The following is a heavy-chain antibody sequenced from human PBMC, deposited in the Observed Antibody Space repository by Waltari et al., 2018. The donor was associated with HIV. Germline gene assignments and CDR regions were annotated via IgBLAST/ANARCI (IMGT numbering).Heavy chain of an antibody. Sequence: EVQLVVSGAGLVKPGGSLRHACAASGFTFSGPTMNCVRQATGKGLECVSSISSSGTYIYSVDSVQGRIPLSRDTAKNTLYLRMNSTTVDETAIYYCAKVDTHCSLPDNRGQGTLVTVSS. D-gene: IGHD2-21*01. CDR3: AKVDTHCSLPDN. J-gene: IGHJ4*02. V-gene: IGHV3-21*01. CDR1: GFTFSGPT. CDR2: ISSSGTYI.